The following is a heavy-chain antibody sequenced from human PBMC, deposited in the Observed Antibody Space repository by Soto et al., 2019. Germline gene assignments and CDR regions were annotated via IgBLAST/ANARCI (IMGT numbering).Heavy chain of an antibody. D-gene: IGHD2-8*01. CDR1: GFSFSSFA. V-gene: IGHV3-23*01. CDR3: EKTRGAMIYAISVYGMDV. CDR2: ISGSADST. Sequence: EVQLLESGGGFIHPGGSLRLSCAASGFSFSSFAMNWVRQAPGKGLEWVSIISGSADSTFYADSVKGRFTISRDNSKIKLYLQINSLRAEDTAVYYCEKTRGAMIYAISVYGMDVWGQGTTVTVSS. J-gene: IGHJ6*02.